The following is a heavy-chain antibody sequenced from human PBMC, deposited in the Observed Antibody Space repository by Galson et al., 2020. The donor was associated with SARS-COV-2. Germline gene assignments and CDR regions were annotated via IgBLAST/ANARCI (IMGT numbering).Heavy chain of an antibody. D-gene: IGHD6-13*01. CDR2: INHSGST. CDR1: GGSFSGYY. Sequence: SETLSLTCAVYGGSFSGYYWSWIRQPPGKGLEWIGEINHSGSTNYNPSLKSRVTISVDTSKNQFSLKLSSVTAADTAVYYCARGRHSSSWYDRCSWFDPWGQGTLVTVSS. V-gene: IGHV4-34*01. J-gene: IGHJ5*02. CDR3: ARGRHSSSWYDRCSWFDP.